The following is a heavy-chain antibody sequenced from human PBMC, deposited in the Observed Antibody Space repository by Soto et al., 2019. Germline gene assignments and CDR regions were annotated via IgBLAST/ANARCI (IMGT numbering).Heavy chain of an antibody. CDR1: GFRLSDYE. J-gene: IGHJ3*01. V-gene: IGHV3-11*01. CDR2: ISRSGDTI. CDR3: AGSSCWFEADAFDL. Sequence: GGSLRLSCAVSGFRLSDYEMSWIRQAPGKGPEWVSFISRSGDTIYYVDSVKGRFSISRDNAKNSVYLQVRSLRVEDTAAYFCAGSSCWFEADAFDLWGQGTLVTVSS. D-gene: IGHD3-22*01.